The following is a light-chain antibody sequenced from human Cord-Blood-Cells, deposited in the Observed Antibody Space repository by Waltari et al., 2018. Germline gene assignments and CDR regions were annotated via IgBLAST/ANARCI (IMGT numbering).Light chain of an antibody. V-gene: IGKV1-5*01. CDR3: QQYNSYSYT. CDR1: QSISSW. Sequence: DIQMTHSPSTLSASVGDRVTITCRASQSISSWLVWYQQKPGKAPNLLIYDASSLESGVPSRFSGSGSGTEFTLTISSLQPDDFATYYCQQYNSYSYTFGQGTKLEIK. J-gene: IGKJ2*01. CDR2: DAS.